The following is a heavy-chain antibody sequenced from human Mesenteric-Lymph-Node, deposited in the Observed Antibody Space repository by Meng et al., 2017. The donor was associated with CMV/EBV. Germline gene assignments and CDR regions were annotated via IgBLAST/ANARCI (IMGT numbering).Heavy chain of an antibody. CDR2: IYYSGST. CDR1: GGSISSCCSS. Sequence: LTCTVSGGSISSCCSSWSWIRQHPGKGLEWIGCIYYSGSTYYNPSLKSRVTISVDTSKNQFSLKLSSVTAADTAVYYCARTAAAGNDYWGQGTLVTVSS. J-gene: IGHJ4*02. V-gene: IGHV4-31*03. D-gene: IGHD6-13*01. CDR3: ARTAAAGNDY.